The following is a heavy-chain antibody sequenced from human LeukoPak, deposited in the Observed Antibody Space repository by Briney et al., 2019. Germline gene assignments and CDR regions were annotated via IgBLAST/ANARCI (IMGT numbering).Heavy chain of an antibody. J-gene: IGHJ6*03. Sequence: PSETLSLTCTVSGGSIRSYYWSWIRQPPGKGLEWIGYIYYSGSTNYNPSLKSRVTISVDTSKNQFSLKLSSVTAADTAVYYCARVPYYYYYYMDVWGKGTTVTVSS. CDR1: GGSIRSYY. V-gene: IGHV4-59*12. CDR2: IYYSGST. CDR3: ARVPYYYYYYMDV.